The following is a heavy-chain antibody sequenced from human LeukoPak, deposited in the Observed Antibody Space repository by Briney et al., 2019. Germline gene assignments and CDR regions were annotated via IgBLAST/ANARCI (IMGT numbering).Heavy chain of an antibody. V-gene: IGHV5-51*01. CDR1: GYSFSNYW. CDR3: ARRADGYNYVGTDY. CDR2: IYAGDSTI. Sequence: GESLKISCKGSGYSFSNYWIGWVRQMPGKGLECMGIIYAGDSTIRYSPSFQGQVTISVDKSISTAYLQWSSLKASDTAMYYCARRADGYNYVGTDYWGQGTLVTVSS. D-gene: IGHD5-24*01. J-gene: IGHJ4*02.